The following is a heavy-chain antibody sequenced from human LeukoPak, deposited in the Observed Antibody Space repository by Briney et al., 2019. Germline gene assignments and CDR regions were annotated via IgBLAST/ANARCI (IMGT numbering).Heavy chain of an antibody. CDR3: ARDLFPINWFES. V-gene: IGHV4-59*02. Sequence: SETLSLTCTVSGGSVTKYYWHWIRQAPGKGLEWIGFIFHTGITNYNPSLKSRVTISVDTSKYQFSLKLTSVTAADTAVYFCARDLFPINWFESWGQGTLVTVSS. D-gene: IGHD2-2*02. CDR2: IFHTGIT. CDR1: GGSVTKYY. J-gene: IGHJ5*01.